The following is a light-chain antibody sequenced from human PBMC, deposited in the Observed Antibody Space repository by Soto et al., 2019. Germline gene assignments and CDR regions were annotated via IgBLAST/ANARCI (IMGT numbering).Light chain of an antibody. Sequence: EIVMTQSPATLSVSPGERATLSCRASQSVSDNLAWYQQKPGQAPRLLIYGASTRATGIPARFSGSGSGTEVTLIFSSLHSKDFAVYYCQPYNNWPLTFGGGTQVDIK. CDR2: GAS. CDR3: QPYNNWPLT. J-gene: IGKJ4*01. CDR1: QSVSDN. V-gene: IGKV3D-15*01.